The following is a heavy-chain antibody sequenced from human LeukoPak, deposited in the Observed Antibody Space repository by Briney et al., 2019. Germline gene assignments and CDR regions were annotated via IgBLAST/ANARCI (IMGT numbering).Heavy chain of an antibody. CDR3: ARGPTSMVHYYFDY. D-gene: IGHD3-10*01. Sequence: SQTLSLTCAISGDSVSRNTAGWNWIRQSPSRGLEWLGRTYYRSKWYNDFAPSVRNRITINPDTSKNQFSLQLNSVTPEDTAVYYCARGPTSMVHYYFDYWGQGTLVTVSS. CDR1: GDSVSRNTAG. J-gene: IGHJ4*02. CDR2: TYYRSKWYN. V-gene: IGHV6-1*01.